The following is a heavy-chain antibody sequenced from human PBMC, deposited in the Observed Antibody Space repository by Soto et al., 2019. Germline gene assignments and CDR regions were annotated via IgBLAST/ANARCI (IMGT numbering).Heavy chain of an antibody. J-gene: IGHJ4*02. Sequence: SETLSLTCAVSGGSISSGGYSWSWIRQPPGKGLEWIGYIYHSGSTYYNPSLKSRVTISVDRSKNQFSLKLSSVTAADTAVYYCARARSLTTVTTDYFDYWCQGTLVTVSS. CDR3: ARARSLTTVTTDYFDY. D-gene: IGHD4-17*01. V-gene: IGHV4-30-2*01. CDR1: GGSISSGGYS. CDR2: IYHSGST.